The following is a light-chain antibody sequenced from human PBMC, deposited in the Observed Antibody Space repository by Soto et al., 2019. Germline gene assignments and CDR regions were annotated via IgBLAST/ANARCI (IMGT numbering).Light chain of an antibody. Sequence: QSVLAQPASVSGSRGQSITISCTGTSSDVGRYNYVSWFQQHPGKVHKLIIYDVSNWPSGVSDRFSGSKSGNTASLTISWLHPEDEADYYCSSFTSSSTVGFGTGTKVTVL. CDR3: SSFTSSSTVG. J-gene: IGLJ1*01. CDR1: SSDVGRYNY. CDR2: DVS. V-gene: IGLV2-14*03.